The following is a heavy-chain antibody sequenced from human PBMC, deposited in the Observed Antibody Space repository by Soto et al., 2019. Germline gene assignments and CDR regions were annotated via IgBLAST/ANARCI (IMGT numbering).Heavy chain of an antibody. CDR2: IDPSDSYT. Sequence: GESLKISCKGSGYSFTSYWISWVRQMPGKGLEWVGRIDPSDSYTNYSPSFQGHVTISADKSISTAYLQWSSLKASDTAMYYCARISYYDFWSGYSLGAFDIWGQGTMVTVSS. CDR1: GYSFTSYW. J-gene: IGHJ3*02. CDR3: ARISYYDFWSGYSLGAFDI. V-gene: IGHV5-10-1*01. D-gene: IGHD3-3*01.